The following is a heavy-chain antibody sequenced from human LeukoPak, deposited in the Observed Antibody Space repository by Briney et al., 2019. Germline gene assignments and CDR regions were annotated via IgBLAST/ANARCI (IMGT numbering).Heavy chain of an antibody. V-gene: IGHV4-39*01. Sequence: SETLSLTCTVSGGSISSGGYYWSWIRQHPGKGLEWIGYIYYSGSTYYNPSLKSRVTISVDTSKNQFSLKLSSVTAADTAVYYCARHYRERYFDWGWFDPWGQGTLVTVSS. CDR3: ARHYRERYFDWGWFDP. CDR1: GGSISSGGYY. D-gene: IGHD3-9*01. CDR2: IYYSGST. J-gene: IGHJ5*02.